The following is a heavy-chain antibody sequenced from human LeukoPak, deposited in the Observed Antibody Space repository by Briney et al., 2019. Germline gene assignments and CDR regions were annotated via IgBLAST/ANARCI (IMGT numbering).Heavy chain of an antibody. V-gene: IGHV3-30*18. CDR1: GFTFSDYG. J-gene: IGHJ4*02. D-gene: IGHD3-10*01. CDR2: ISYDGGNK. CDR3: AKVFEVRGARRPKDY. Sequence: PGRSLRLSCAASGFTFSDYGMHWVRQAPGKGLEWVALISYDGGNKFYADSVRDRFTISRDNSKNTLFLQMNSLRIEDTAVYSCAKVFEVRGARRPKDYWGQGTLVIVSS.